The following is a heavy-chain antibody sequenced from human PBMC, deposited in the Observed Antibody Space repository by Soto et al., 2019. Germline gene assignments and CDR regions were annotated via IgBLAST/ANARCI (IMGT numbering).Heavy chain of an antibody. CDR2: ISRSGRCI. CDR1: GFIFSSYS. CDR3: ARGGNCSSSTCYAYFHF. D-gene: IGHD2-2*01. J-gene: IGHJ4*02. Sequence: EVQLVESGGGLVKPGGSLTLSCAASGFIFSSYSINWVRQAPGTGLEWVSKISRSGRCIYYADSVRGRFTISRDNAKNSLYLQLNSLRAEDTAVYYCARGGNCSSSTCYAYFHFWGPGTLVTVSS. V-gene: IGHV3-21*01.